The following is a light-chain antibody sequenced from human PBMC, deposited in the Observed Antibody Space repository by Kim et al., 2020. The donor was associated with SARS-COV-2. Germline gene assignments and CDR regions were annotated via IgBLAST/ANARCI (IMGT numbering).Light chain of an antibody. Sequence: AAGGDRVTITCRASHDISTFLAWYQQKPGKAPKLLIYAASYLESGVPSRCSGSGSGTEFTLTISSLQPEDIATYYCQQPTTFPLTFGGGTKVDIK. V-gene: IGKV1-12*01. CDR2: AAS. CDR3: QQPTTFPLT. CDR1: HDISTF. J-gene: IGKJ4*01.